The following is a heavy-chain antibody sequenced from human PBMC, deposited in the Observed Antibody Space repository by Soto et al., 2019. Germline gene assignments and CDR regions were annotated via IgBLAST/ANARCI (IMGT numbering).Heavy chain of an antibody. CDR1: GGSVSSGSYY. V-gene: IGHV4-61*01. D-gene: IGHD6-19*01. J-gene: IGHJ5*02. CDR3: ARMIAVAGTNWFDP. CDR2: IYYSGST. Sequence: SETLSLTCTVSGGSVSSGSYYRSWIRQPPGKGLEWIGYIYYSGSTNYNPSLKSRVTISVGTSKNQFSLKLSSVTAADTAVYYCARMIAVAGTNWFDPWGQGTLVTVSS.